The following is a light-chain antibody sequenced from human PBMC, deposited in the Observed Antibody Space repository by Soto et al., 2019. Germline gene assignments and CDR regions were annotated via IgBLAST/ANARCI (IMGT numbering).Light chain of an antibody. CDR1: TSDVGGYNY. CDR2: EVI. Sequence: QSVLTQPASVSGSPGQSITISCTGSTSDVGGYNYVSWYQQHPGKAPKLMIYEVINRPSGVSSRFSGSKSGNTASLTISGLQAEDEADYYCRSYTSSDTHLLFGGGTKLTVL. J-gene: IGLJ3*02. CDR3: RSYTSSDTHLL. V-gene: IGLV2-14*01.